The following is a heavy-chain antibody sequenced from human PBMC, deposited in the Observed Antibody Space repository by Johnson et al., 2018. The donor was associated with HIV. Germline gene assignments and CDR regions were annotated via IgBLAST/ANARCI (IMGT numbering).Heavy chain of an antibody. CDR1: GITFSSSG. V-gene: IGHV3-NL1*01. Sequence: MQLVESGGGVVQPGGSLRLSCAASGITFSSSGMNWVRQAPGKGLEWVSGISWNSGSIGYADSVKGRFTISRDNAKNTLYLQMNSLRAEDTAVYYCAKGRDSSGFGAFDIWGQGTMVTVSS. CDR2: ISWNSGSI. D-gene: IGHD3-22*01. J-gene: IGHJ3*02. CDR3: AKGRDSSGFGAFDI.